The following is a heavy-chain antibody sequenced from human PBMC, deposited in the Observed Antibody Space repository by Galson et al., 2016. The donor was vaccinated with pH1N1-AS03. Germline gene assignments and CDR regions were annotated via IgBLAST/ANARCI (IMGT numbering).Heavy chain of an antibody. CDR3: AREDFWDGFDI. CDR1: GFAFRTYT. CDR2: ISTTGGHI. V-gene: IGHV3-21*01. D-gene: IGHD3-3*01. Sequence: SLRLSCAASGFAFRTYTMNWVRQAPGKGLEWVSAISTTGGHIYYADSVKGRFTISRDNAKNSLSLQMNSLRAEDTAVYYCAREDFWDGFDIWGHGTTVSVSS. J-gene: IGHJ3*02.